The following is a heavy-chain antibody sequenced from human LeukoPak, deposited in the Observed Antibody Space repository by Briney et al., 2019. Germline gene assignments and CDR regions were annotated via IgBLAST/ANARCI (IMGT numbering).Heavy chain of an antibody. J-gene: IGHJ5*02. D-gene: IGHD3-10*01. CDR3: AREFMVRGDLENWFDP. Sequence: GGSLRLSCAASGFTFSSYAMHWVRQAPGKGLEWVAVISYDGSKYYADSAKGRFTISRDNSKNTLYLQMNSLRAEDTAVYYCAREFMVRGDLENWFDPWGQGTLVTASS. CDR1: GFTFSSYA. V-gene: IGHV3-30*04. CDR2: ISYDGSK.